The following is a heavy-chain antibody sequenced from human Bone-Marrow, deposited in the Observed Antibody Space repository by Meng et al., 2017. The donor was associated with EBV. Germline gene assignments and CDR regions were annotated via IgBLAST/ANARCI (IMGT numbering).Heavy chain of an antibody. CDR1: GFTFSRYA. CDR2: ISGSGGST. J-gene: IGHJ4*02. Sequence: QLLEVGDGLVHLGGSLSTPFATSGFTFSRYAMSWVRQAPGKGLECVSTISGSGGSTYYADSVKGRFTISKDNSKNTLYLQMNSLRAEDTAIYYCAKDHTLGTTPFDYWGQGTLVTVSS. CDR3: AKDHTLGTTPFDY. D-gene: IGHD7-27*01. V-gene: IGHV3-23*01.